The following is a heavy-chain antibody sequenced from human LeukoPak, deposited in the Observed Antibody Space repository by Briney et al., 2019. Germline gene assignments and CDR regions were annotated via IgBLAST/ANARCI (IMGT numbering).Heavy chain of an antibody. V-gene: IGHV4-34*01. CDR2: INHSGST. CDR1: GGSFSGYY. J-gene: IGHJ6*02. CDR3: ARGYYDYVWGSPRGVYYYYGMDV. Sequence: NPSETLSLTCAVYGGSFSGYYWSWIRQPPGKGLEWIGEINHSGSTNYNPSLKSRVTISVDTSKNQFSLKLSSVTAADTAVYYCARGYYDYVWGSPRGVYYYYGMDVWGQGTTVTVSS. D-gene: IGHD3-16*01.